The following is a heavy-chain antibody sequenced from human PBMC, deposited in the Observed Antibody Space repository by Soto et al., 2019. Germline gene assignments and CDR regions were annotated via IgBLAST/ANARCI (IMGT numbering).Heavy chain of an antibody. D-gene: IGHD6-19*01. CDR3: ARHRAEIAVAGTSFYY. J-gene: IGHJ4*02. V-gene: IGHV4-39*01. CDR1: GGSISSSSYY. CDR2: IYYSGST. Sequence: SSETLSLTCTVSGGSISSSSYYWGWIRQPPGKGLEWIGSIYYSGSTYYNPSLKSRVTISVDTSKNQFSLKLSSVTAADTAVYYCARHRAEIAVAGTSFYYWGQGTLVTVSS.